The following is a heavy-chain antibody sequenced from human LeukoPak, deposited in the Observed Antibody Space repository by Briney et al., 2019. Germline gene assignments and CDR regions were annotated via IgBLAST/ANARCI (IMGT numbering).Heavy chain of an antibody. Sequence: GGSLRLSCAASGFTFSRDWMHWVRQAPGKGLVWVSRISDDGSITTYADSVQGRFTISRDNAKNSLYLQMNSLRVEDTAVYYCARDHNYAFDNWGQGTLVSVSS. CDR3: ARDHNYAFDN. D-gene: IGHD1-1*01. V-gene: IGHV3-74*03. CDR1: GFTFSRDW. CDR2: ISDDGSIT. J-gene: IGHJ4*02.